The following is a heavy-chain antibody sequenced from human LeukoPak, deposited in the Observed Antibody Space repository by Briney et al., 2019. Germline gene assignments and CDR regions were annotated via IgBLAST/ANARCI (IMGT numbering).Heavy chain of an antibody. D-gene: IGHD1-7*01. CDR3: AREDDWNYEDY. J-gene: IGHJ4*02. Sequence: PGGSLRLSCAASGFTFSSYSMNWVRQAPGKGLEWVSSISSSSSYIYYADSVKGRFTIPRDNAKNSLYLQMNSLRAEDTAIYFCAREDDWNYEDYWGQGALVTVSS. CDR2: ISSSSSYI. V-gene: IGHV3-21*01. CDR1: GFTFSSYS.